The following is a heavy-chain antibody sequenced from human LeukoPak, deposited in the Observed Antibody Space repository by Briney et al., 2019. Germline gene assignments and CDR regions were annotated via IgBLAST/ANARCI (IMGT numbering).Heavy chain of an antibody. CDR1: GFTFSSYA. D-gene: IGHD3-10*01. V-gene: IGHV3-30*04. Sequence: PGGSLRLSCAASGFTFSSYAMHWVRQAPGKGLEGGAVISYDGSKKYYADSVKGRFTISRDNSKNPLYLQMTNLRAEDTAVYCCARDYRRFGESNWFDPWGQGTLVTVSS. CDR2: ISYDGSKK. CDR3: ARDYRRFGESNWFDP. J-gene: IGHJ5*02.